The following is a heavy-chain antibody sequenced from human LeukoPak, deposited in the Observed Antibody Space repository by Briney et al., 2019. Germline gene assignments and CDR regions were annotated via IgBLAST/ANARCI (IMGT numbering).Heavy chain of an antibody. D-gene: IGHD6-13*01. CDR3: ARDSHIAGVAYYFDY. CDR1: GHTFVSYG. V-gene: IGHV1-18*01. J-gene: IGHJ4*02. CDR2: ISGYNGKI. Sequence: GASVKASCKASGHTFVSYGISWVRQAPGQGLEWMGWISGYNGKINYAQKFQGRVTMTTDTSTSTAYLELRSLRSDDTAVYFCARDSHIAGVAYYFDYWGQGTLVTVSS.